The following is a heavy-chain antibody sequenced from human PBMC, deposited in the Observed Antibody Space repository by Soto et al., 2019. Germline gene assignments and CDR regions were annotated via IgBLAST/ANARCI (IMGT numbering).Heavy chain of an antibody. Sequence: GGSLRLSCAASGFTFSSYGMHWVRQAPGKGLEWVAVIWYDGSNKYYADSVKGRFTISRDNSKNTLYLQMNSLRAEDTAVYYCARDLPYSSSWYRGGFYYYYGMDVWGQGTTVTVS. J-gene: IGHJ6*02. CDR2: IWYDGSNK. V-gene: IGHV3-33*01. D-gene: IGHD6-13*01. CDR3: ARDLPYSSSWYRGGFYYYYGMDV. CDR1: GFTFSSYG.